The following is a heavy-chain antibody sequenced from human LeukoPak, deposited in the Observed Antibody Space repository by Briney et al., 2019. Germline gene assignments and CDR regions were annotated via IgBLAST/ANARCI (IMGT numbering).Heavy chain of an antibody. V-gene: IGHV3-48*04. Sequence: GGSLRLSCAASGFTFSNYSMNWVRQAPGKGLEWVSYISSSSSTIYYADSVKGRFTISRDNAKNSLYLQMNSLRAEDTAVYYCARGNIVVVPAAPDNWFDPWGQGTLVTVSS. D-gene: IGHD2-2*01. J-gene: IGHJ5*02. CDR1: GFTFSNYS. CDR3: ARGNIVVVPAAPDNWFDP. CDR2: ISSSSSTI.